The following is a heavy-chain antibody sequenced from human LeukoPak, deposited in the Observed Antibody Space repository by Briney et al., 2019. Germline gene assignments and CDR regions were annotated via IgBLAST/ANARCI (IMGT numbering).Heavy chain of an antibody. Sequence: ASVKVSCKVSGYTLTELSMHWVRQAPGQGLDWLGWINPNSGATSYAQKFQGRVTMTRDTSINTAYMELSRLRSDDTAVYFCARVRNDYWSGQDFFDYWGQGTLVTVSS. D-gene: IGHD3-3*01. CDR1: GYTLTELS. J-gene: IGHJ4*02. V-gene: IGHV1-2*02. CDR2: INPNSGAT. CDR3: ARVRNDYWSGQDFFDY.